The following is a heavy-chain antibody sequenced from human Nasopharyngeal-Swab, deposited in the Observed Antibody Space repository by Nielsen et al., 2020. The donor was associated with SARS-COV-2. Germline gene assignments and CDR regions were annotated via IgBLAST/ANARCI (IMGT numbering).Heavy chain of an antibody. CDR2: INHSGST. J-gene: IGHJ4*02. CDR3: ARFSDSSGYYTYYFDY. V-gene: IGHV4-34*01. CDR1: GFTFSSYW. Sequence: ESLKISCAASGFTFSSYWMSWVRQAPGKGLEWIGEINHSGSTNYNPSLKSRVTISVDTSKNQFSLKLSSVTAADTAVYYCARFSDSSGYYTYYFDYWGQGTLVTVSS. D-gene: IGHD3-22*01.